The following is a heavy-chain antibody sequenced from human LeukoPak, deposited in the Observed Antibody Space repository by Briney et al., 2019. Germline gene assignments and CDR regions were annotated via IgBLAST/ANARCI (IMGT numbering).Heavy chain of an antibody. J-gene: IGHJ4*02. CDR1: GFTFSSYS. Sequence: GGSLRLSCAASGFTFSSYSMNWVRQAPGKGLEWVSSISSSSSYIYYADSVKGRFTISRDNAKNSLYLQMNSLRAEDTAVYYCAREGSMRYGSSWYDYWGQGTLVTVSS. D-gene: IGHD6-13*01. CDR2: ISSSSSYI. CDR3: AREGSMRYGSSWYDY. V-gene: IGHV3-21*01.